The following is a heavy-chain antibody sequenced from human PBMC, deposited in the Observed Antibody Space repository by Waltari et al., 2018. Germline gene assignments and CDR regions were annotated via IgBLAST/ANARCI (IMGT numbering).Heavy chain of an antibody. J-gene: IGHJ4*02. Sequence: QLQLQESGSGLVKPSQTLSLTCAASGGSISSGGYSWSWIRQPPGKGLEWIGYIYHSGSTYYNPSLKSRVTISVDRSKNQFSLKLSSVTAADTAVYYCARGVVVPAAIPRYYFDYWGQGTLVTVSS. CDR1: GGSISSGGYS. V-gene: IGHV4-30-2*01. CDR2: IYHSGST. CDR3: ARGVVVPAAIPRYYFDY. D-gene: IGHD2-2*01.